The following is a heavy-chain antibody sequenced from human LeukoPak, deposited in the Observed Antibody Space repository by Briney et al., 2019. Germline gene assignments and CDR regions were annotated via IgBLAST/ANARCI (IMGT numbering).Heavy chain of an antibody. D-gene: IGHD6-19*01. J-gene: IGHJ3*02. V-gene: IGHV4-39*01. CDR1: GGSISSSSYY. CDR2: IYYSGST. CDR3: ESRIAVAGDI. Sequence: SETLSLTCTVSGGSISSSSYYWGWIRQPPGKGLEWIGSIYYSGSTYYNPSLKSRVTISVDTSKNQFSLKLSSVTAADTAVYYCESRIAVAGDIWGQGTMVTVSS.